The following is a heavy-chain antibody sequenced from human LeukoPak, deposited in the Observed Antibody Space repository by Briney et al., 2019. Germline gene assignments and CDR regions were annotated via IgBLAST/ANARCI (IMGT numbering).Heavy chain of an antibody. V-gene: IGHV3-74*01. J-gene: IGHJ4*02. CDR2: INSDGSST. CDR1: GFTFSSYW. CDR3: ARDSLGIELDY. D-gene: IGHD3-16*01. Sequence: GGSLRLSCAASGFTFSSYWMHWVRQAPGKGLVWVSRINSDGSSTSYAASVKGRFTISRDNAKNTLYLQMNSLRAEDTAVYYCARDSLGIELDYWGQGTLVTVSS.